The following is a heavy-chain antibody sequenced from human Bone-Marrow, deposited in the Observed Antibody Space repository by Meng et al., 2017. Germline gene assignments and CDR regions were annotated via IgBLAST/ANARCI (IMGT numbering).Heavy chain of an antibody. V-gene: IGHV4-39*01. Sequence: QLQLQESGPGLVKPSETLSLSCTVSGGSISSRSYYWVWIRQSPGKGLEWIGQIYYNGKSYYNPSLKSRVTISVDTSKNQFSLKLTSVTAADTAVYYCARHRDGGSYPLDYWGQGTLVTVSS. J-gene: IGHJ4*02. CDR1: GGSISSRSYY. D-gene: IGHD1-26*01. CDR2: IYYNGKS. CDR3: ARHRDGGSYPLDY.